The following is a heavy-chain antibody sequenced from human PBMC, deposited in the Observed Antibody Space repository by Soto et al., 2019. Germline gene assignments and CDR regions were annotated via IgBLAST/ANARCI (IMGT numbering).Heavy chain of an antibody. CDR3: TKEKSVMNSGYDAFDI. D-gene: IGHD5-12*01. Sequence: EVQLVESGGGLAQPGGSLRLSCAASGFTFSSYEMDWVRQAPGKGLEWVAHITPSGTSTMYGDSVEGRFIISRDNADNSLYLQMNSLRAEDTAVYYCTKEKSVMNSGYDAFDIWGRGTMVTVSP. V-gene: IGHV3-48*03. J-gene: IGHJ3*02. CDR1: GFTFSSYE. CDR2: ITPSGTST.